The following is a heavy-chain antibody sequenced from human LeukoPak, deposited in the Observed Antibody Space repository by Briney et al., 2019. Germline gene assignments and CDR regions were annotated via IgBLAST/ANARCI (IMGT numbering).Heavy chain of an antibody. CDR2: IYSGGST. Sequence: SGGSLRLSCAASGFTVSSNYMSWVRQAPGKGLEWVAIIYSGGSTYFTDSVKGRFTISRDNSKNTLYLQMNSLRAEDTAVYYCVREDPERGYFDYWGQGTLVTVSS. D-gene: IGHD1-14*01. V-gene: IGHV3-53*01. CDR1: GFTVSSNY. J-gene: IGHJ4*02. CDR3: VREDPERGYFDY.